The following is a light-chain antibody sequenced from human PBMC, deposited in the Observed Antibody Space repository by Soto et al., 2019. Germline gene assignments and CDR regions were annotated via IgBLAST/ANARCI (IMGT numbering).Light chain of an antibody. J-gene: IGLJ3*02. CDR1: SGDIANSY. CDR3: QSYDSGNPVV. Sequence: NFMLTQPHSVSASPGKTVIISCTRSSGDIANSYVQWFQQRPGSAPTTIICKDNERPSGVPDRFSGSIDSSSNSASLTISGLTTEDEADYFCQSYDSGNPVVFGGGTKVTVL. V-gene: IGLV6-57*04. CDR2: KDN.